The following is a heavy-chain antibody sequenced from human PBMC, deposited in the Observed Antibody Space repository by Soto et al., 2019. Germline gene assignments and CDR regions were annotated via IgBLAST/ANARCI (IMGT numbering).Heavy chain of an antibody. CDR3: AREYDSSGWRTKGCDY. V-gene: IGHV4-59*01. CDR1: GGSISTFY. D-gene: IGHD3-22*01. CDR2: LYYGVST. J-gene: IGHJ4*02. Sequence: SETLSLTCTVSGGSISTFYWSWIRQPPGKGLEWMGYLYYGVSTNYNPSFKSRVTISVDASKNEFSLKLSSVTAADTAMYFCAREYDSSGWRTKGCDYWGQGIMVTASS.